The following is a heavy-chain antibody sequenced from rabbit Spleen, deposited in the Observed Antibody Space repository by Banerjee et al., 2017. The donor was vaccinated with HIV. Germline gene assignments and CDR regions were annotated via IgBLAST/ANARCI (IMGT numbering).Heavy chain of an antibody. CDR1: GVSFSDKDV. D-gene: IGHD2-1*01. J-gene: IGHJ4*01. V-gene: IGHV1S45*01. CDR3: ARGVYDDYDTYYFDL. CDR2: IYAAGSVDT. Sequence: QEQLEESGGGLVKPEGSLTLTCKASGVSFSDKDVMCWVRQAPGKGLEWIACIYAAGSVDTDYANWATGRFTISKTSSTTVTLQMTSLTAADTATYFCARGVYDDYDTYYFDLWGQGTLVTVS.